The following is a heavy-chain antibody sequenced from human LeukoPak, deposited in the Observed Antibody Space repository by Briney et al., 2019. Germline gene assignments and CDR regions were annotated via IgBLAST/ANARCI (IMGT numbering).Heavy chain of an antibody. CDR2: ITDSGGIT. CDR1: GFTFSNYA. D-gene: IGHD6-13*01. CDR3: AKDPAGYSFHI. V-gene: IGHV3-23*01. J-gene: IGHJ3*02. Sequence: PGGSLRLSCAASGFTFSNYAMGWVRQAPGRGLEWVSAITDSGGITHYADSMKGRFTISRDNSKNTLYLQMNSLRAEDTAVYYCAKDPAGYSFHIRGQGTMVTVSS.